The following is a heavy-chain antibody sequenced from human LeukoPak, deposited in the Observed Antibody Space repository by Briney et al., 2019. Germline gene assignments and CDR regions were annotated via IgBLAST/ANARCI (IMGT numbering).Heavy chain of an antibody. V-gene: IGHV3-49*04. D-gene: IGHD3-10*01. CDR2: IRSKAYGGTT. CDR3: YGSGSSGYYYYYMDV. J-gene: IGHJ6*03. CDR1: GFTFSSYA. Sequence: PGGSLRLSCAASGFTFSSYAMSWVRQAPGKGLEWVGFIRSKAYGGTTEYAASVKGRFTISRDDSKSIAYLQMNSLKTEDTAVYYCYGSGSSGYYYYYMDVWGKGTTVTISS.